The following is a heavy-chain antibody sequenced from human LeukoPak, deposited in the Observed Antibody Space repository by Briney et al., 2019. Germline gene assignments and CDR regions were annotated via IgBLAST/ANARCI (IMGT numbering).Heavy chain of an antibody. D-gene: IGHD3-16*01. J-gene: IGHJ4*02. V-gene: IGHV1-69*13. CDR2: IIPIFGTA. Sequence: SVKVSCKASGGTFSSYAISWVRQAPGQGLEWMGGIIPIFGTANYAQKFQGRVTITADESTSTAYMELSSLRSEDTAVYYCANLLYYYVWGSYSYWGQGTLVTVSS. CDR3: ANLLYYYVWGSYSY. CDR1: GGTFSSYA.